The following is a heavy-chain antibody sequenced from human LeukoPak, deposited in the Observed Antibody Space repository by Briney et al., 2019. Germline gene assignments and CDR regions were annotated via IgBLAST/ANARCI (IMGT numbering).Heavy chain of an antibody. CDR1: GFTFSDYY. V-gene: IGHV3-11*04. J-gene: IGHJ4*02. CDR2: ISSSGSTI. D-gene: IGHD2-21*02. CDR3: ARDSEAYCGGDCYTD. Sequence: GGSLRLSCVASGFTFSDYYMSWIRQAPGKGLEWVSYISSSGSTIYYADSVKGRFTISRDNAKNSLYLQMNSLRAEDTAVYYCARDSEAYCGGDCYTDGGQGTLVTVSS.